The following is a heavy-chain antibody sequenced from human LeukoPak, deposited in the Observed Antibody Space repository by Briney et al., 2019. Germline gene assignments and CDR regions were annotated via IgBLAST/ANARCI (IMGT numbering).Heavy chain of an antibody. CDR3: ARDSGGSGSRYYFDY. CDR1: GGSISNYY. J-gene: IGHJ4*02. Sequence: SETLSLTCTVSGGSISNYYWSWIRQPPGKGLEWIGYVFYSGNTNYNPSLKSRVTISVDTSKNQFSLNLSSVTAADTAVYYCARDSGGSGSRYYFDYWGQGTLVTVSS. D-gene: IGHD3-10*01. CDR2: VFYSGNT. V-gene: IGHV4-59*01.